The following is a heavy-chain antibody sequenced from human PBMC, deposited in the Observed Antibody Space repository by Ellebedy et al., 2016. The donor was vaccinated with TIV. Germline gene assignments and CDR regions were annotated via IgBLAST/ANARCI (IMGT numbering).Heavy chain of an antibody. D-gene: IGHD6-13*01. Sequence: GESLKISCAASGFTFSSYWMYWVRQAPGKGLEWVSRMKGDGSSVTYADSVKGRFTISSDNAKNTRYLQMNSLRAEDTAVYYCAKDAIAAAGTGLYYGMDVWGQGTTVIVSS. V-gene: IGHV3-74*01. J-gene: IGHJ6*02. CDR3: AKDAIAAAGTGLYYGMDV. CDR2: MKGDGSSV. CDR1: GFTFSSYW.